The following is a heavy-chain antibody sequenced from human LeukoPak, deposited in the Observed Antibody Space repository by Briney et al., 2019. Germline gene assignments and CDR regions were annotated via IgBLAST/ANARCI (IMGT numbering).Heavy chain of an antibody. J-gene: IGHJ4*02. CDR3: ARVRIRGSSSAGYFDY. CDR2: ISSSSSYI. Sequence: GGSLRVSCAASGFTFSSYSMNWVRQAPGKGLEWVSSISSSSSYIYYADSVKGRFTISRDNAKNLLYLQMNSLRAEDTAVYYCARVRIRGSSSAGYFDYWGQGTLVTVSS. CDR1: GFTFSSYS. D-gene: IGHD6-6*01. V-gene: IGHV3-21*01.